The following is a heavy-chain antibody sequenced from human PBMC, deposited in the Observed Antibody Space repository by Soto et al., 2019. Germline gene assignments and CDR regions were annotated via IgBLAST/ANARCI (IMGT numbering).Heavy chain of an antibody. CDR3: AHSFKRAATGPFYYYAMDV. J-gene: IGHJ6*02. Sequence: SGPTLVNPTQTLTLICTFSGFSLTTTGVGVGWIRQPPGKALEWLALIYWNDYKHYSPSLKSRLTITKGTSKDQVVLTMTNMDPVDTATYYCAHSFKRAATGPFYYYAMDVWGQGTTVTVSS. V-gene: IGHV2-5*01. D-gene: IGHD6-13*01. CDR1: GFSLTTTGVG. CDR2: IYWNDYK.